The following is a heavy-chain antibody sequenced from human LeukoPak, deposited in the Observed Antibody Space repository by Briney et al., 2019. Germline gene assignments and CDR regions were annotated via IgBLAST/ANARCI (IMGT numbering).Heavy chain of an antibody. CDR1: GFTFSDYY. J-gene: IGHJ4*02. CDR3: ARVSCSSTSCPPSY. CDR2: ISSRGSTI. V-gene: IGHV3-11*04. D-gene: IGHD2-2*01. Sequence: PGGSLRLSCAASGFTFSDYYMSWIRQAPGKGLEWVSYISSRGSTIYYADSVKGRFTISRDNAKNSLYLQMNSLRAEDTAVYYCARVSCSSTSCPPSYWGQGTLVTVSS.